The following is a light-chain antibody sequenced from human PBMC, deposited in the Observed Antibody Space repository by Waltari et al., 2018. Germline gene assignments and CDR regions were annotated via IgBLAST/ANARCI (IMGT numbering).Light chain of an antibody. CDR3: QVWDSTTAHVV. CDR1: KLGDKY. J-gene: IGLJ2*01. V-gene: IGLV3-1*01. Sequence: SYELTQPPSVSVSPGQTANITCSGDKLGDKYACWYQQKPGQSPVLVMFQHTKRPSGIPVRFSGSNSVNTAPLTIRGTQAMDEADYYCQVWDSTTAHVVFGGGTKLTVL. CDR2: QHT.